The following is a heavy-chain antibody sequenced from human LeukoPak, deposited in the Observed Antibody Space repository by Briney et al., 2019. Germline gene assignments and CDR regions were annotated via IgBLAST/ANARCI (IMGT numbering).Heavy chain of an antibody. CDR2: IYHSGST. CDR1: GGSFSGYY. J-gene: IGHJ4*02. Sequence: SETLSLTCAVNGGSFSGYYWSWIRQPPGKGLEWIGEIYHSGSTNYNPSLKSRVTISVDTSKRQFSLKLTSVTAADTAVYYCARTSGGYFDYWGQGTLVTVSS. CDR3: ARTSGGYFDY. V-gene: IGHV4-34*01. D-gene: IGHD3-10*01.